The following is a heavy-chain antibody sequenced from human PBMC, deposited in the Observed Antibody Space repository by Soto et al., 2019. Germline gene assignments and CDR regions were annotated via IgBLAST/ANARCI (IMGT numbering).Heavy chain of an antibody. Sequence: QVQLVESGGGVVQPGRSLRLSCAASGFTFSTYGMHWVRQAPGKGLEWVAAISYDGNNEYYADSVKGRFTISRDNSKNTLYLQMNSLRAEGTALYYCAKGGYYDTTGLIWFDSWGQVTLVTVSS. CDR1: GFTFSTYG. CDR3: AKGGYYDTTGLIWFDS. V-gene: IGHV3-30*04. J-gene: IGHJ5*01. CDR2: ISYDGNNE. D-gene: IGHD3-16*01.